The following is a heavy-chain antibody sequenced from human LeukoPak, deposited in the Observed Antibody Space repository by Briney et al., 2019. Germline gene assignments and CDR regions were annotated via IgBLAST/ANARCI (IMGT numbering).Heavy chain of an antibody. J-gene: IGHJ4*02. Sequence: GGSLRLSCAASGFTFSSYAMSWVRQAPGKGLEWVSAISGSGGSTYYADSVKGRFTISRDNSKNTLYLQMNSLRAEDAAVYYCARGGNWNYFDYWGQGTLVTVSS. CDR2: ISGSGGST. CDR3: ARGGNWNYFDY. CDR1: GFTFSSYA. V-gene: IGHV3-23*01. D-gene: IGHD1-20*01.